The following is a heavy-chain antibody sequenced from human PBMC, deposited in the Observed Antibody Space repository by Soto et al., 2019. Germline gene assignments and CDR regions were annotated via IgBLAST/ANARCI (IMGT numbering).Heavy chain of an antibody. CDR3: ARTSYGSGSLLFDY. Sequence: SGPTLVNPTQTLTLTCTFSGLSLSTSGMRVSWIRQPPGKALEWLARIDWDDDKFYSTSLKTRLTISKDTSKNQVVLTMTNMDPVDTATYYCARTSYGSGSLLFDYWGQGTLVTVSS. D-gene: IGHD3-10*01. CDR2: IDWDDDK. V-gene: IGHV2-70*04. J-gene: IGHJ4*02. CDR1: GLSLSTSGMR.